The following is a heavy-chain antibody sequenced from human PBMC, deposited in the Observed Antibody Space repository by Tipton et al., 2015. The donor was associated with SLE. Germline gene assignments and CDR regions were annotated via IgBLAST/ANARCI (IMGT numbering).Heavy chain of an antibody. J-gene: IGHJ6*03. CDR2: KYYSGST. V-gene: IGHV4-39*07. CDR3: ARGPYSCMDV. CDR1: NGSISSSPYY. Sequence: TLSLTCTVSNGSISSSPYYWGWIRQSPGKGLEWVASKYYSGSTYYNPSLKSRVTISVDTSRNQCSLNLTSVTAADTAVYYCARGPYSCMDVWGKGTTVSASS.